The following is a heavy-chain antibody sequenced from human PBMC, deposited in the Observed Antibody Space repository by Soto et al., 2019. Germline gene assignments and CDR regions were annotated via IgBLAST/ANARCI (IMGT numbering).Heavy chain of an antibody. D-gene: IGHD2-8*02. J-gene: IGHJ3*02. Sequence: RRSLRLSCASSGFTCSSYDMSWVRQAPGKGLEWVSRILVVGSTHYPDSVKGRFTISRDNSKNTMFLQMNSLTAGDTAVYYCAKATATGGGAFDICGQGTMVTVSS. CDR3: AKATATGGGAFDI. CDR2: ILVVGST. CDR1: GFTCSSYD. V-gene: IGHV3-23*01.